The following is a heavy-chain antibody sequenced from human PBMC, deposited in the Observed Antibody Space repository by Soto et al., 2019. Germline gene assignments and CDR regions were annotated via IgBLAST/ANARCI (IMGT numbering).Heavy chain of an antibody. D-gene: IGHD3-16*01. V-gene: IGHV3-23*01. CDR3: VKDRSGWGSFDI. CDR2: ITGGGHT. Sequence: EVQVLESGGGLVQPGGSLRLSCSASGFTFNDINWVRQAPGKGLEWISRITGGGHTDYVDSVKGRFTISIDNSKNTGYLQINSLRVDDTAVYYCVKDRSGWGSFDIWGQGTVVTVSS. CDR1: GFTFND. J-gene: IGHJ3*02.